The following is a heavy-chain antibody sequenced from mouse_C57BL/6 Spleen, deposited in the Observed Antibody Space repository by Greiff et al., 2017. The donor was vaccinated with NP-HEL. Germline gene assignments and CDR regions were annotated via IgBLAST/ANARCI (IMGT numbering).Heavy chain of an antibody. D-gene: IGHD2-5*01. CDR1: GYAFSSYW. CDR2: IYPGDGDT. Sequence: VQVVESGAELVKPGASVKISCKASGYAFSSYWMNWVKQRPGKGLEWIGQIYPGDGDTNYNGKFKGKATLTADKSSSAAYMQLSSLTSEDSAVYFCARSGDPYSNWFAYWGQGTLVTVSA. V-gene: IGHV1-80*01. J-gene: IGHJ3*01. CDR3: ARSGDPYSNWFAY.